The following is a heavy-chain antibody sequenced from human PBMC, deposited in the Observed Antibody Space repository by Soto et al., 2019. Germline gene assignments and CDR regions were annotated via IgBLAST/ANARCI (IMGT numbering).Heavy chain of an antibody. V-gene: IGHV3-66*01. CDR3: ARGYWVEGYGAGTYFDY. CDR2: IYSGSTT. CDR1: GLSVSSNY. D-gene: IGHD3-16*01. Sequence: EVLLVQSGGGLVQPGGSLRLSCAPSGLSVSSNYMSWVRQAPGKGLEWVSVIYSGSTTHHADSVKGRFTISRDSSRNTLYLQMNNLRVEDTALYYCARGYWVEGYGAGTYFDYWGQGTLVTVSS. J-gene: IGHJ4*02.